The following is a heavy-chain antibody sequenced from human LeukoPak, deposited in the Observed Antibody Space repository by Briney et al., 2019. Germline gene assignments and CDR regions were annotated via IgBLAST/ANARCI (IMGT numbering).Heavy chain of an antibody. Sequence: PGGSLRLSCAASGFAFSSYGMHWVRQAPGKGLEWVAFIRYDGSNKYYADSVKGRFTISRDNAKNSLYLQMNSLRAEDTAVYYCARSPKLDYWGQGTLVTVSS. CDR2: IRYDGSNK. V-gene: IGHV3-30*02. CDR3: ARSPKLDY. J-gene: IGHJ4*02. CDR1: GFAFSSYG.